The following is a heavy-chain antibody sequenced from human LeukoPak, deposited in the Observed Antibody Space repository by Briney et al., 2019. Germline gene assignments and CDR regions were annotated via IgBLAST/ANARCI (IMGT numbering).Heavy chain of an antibody. Sequence: GGSLRLSCAASGFTFSNSAMSWVRQAPGKGLEWVSTLSGSGITTYYADSVKGRFTISRDNSKNTLYLQMNSLRAEDTAVYYCARALGDQPDYYYGMDVWGQGTTVTVSS. V-gene: IGHV3-23*01. D-gene: IGHD2-2*01. CDR2: LSGSGITT. CDR3: ARALGDQPDYYYGMDV. J-gene: IGHJ6*02. CDR1: GFTFSNSA.